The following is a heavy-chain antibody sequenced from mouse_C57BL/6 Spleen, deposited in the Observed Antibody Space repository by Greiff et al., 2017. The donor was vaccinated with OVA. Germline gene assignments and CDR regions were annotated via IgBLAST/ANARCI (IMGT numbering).Heavy chain of an antibody. CDR2: IYPGSGST. Sequence: QVQLQQPGAELVKPGASVKMSCKASGYTFTSYWITWVKQRPGQGLEWIGDIYPGSGSTNYNEKFKSKATLTVDTSSSTAYMQLSSLTSEDSAVYYCAYGNYVDYYAMDYWGQGTSVTVSS. V-gene: IGHV1-55*01. D-gene: IGHD2-1*01. J-gene: IGHJ4*01. CDR3: AYGNYVDYYAMDY. CDR1: GYTFTSYW.